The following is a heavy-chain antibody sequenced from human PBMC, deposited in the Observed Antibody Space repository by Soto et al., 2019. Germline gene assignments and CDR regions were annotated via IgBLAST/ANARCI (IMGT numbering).Heavy chain of an antibody. CDR3: ARDHAVYAILAVAAS. D-gene: IGHD2-8*01. CDR2: ISYDGSNK. V-gene: IGHV3-30-3*01. J-gene: IGHJ5*02. CDR1: GFTFSSYA. Sequence: GGSLRLSCAASGFTFSSYAMHWVRQAPGKGLEWVAVISYDGSNKYYADSVKGRFTISRDNSKNTLYLQMNSLRAEDTAVYYCARDHAVYAILAVAASWGQGSLVSVCS.